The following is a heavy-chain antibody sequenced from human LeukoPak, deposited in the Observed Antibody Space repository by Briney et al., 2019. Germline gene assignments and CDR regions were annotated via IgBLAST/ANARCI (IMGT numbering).Heavy chain of an antibody. CDR2: ISSSGSTI. Sequence: GGSLRLSCAASGFTFSSYEMNWVRQAPGTGLEWVSYISSSGSTIYYADSVKGRFTISRDNAKDSLYLQMNSLRAEDTAVYYCAGSSGYYSSDYWGQGTLVTVSS. CDR1: GFTFSSYE. D-gene: IGHD3-22*01. CDR3: AGSSGYYSSDY. J-gene: IGHJ4*02. V-gene: IGHV3-48*03.